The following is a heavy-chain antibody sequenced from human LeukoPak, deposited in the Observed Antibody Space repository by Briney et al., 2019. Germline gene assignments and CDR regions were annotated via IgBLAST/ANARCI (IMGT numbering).Heavy chain of an antibody. CDR3: ARDGRGHWDTRIWYLGNWFDP. CDR1: GYTFTTYG. J-gene: IGHJ5*02. V-gene: IGHV1-18*01. CDR2: ISAYSGNT. D-gene: IGHD6-13*01. Sequence: GASVKVSCKASGYTFTTYGISWVRQAPGQGPEWMGWISAYSGNTHYAQELQGRFTLTTDTSTSTAYMDLRSLRSDDTAVYYCARDGRGHWDTRIWYLGNWFDPWGQGTLVTVSS.